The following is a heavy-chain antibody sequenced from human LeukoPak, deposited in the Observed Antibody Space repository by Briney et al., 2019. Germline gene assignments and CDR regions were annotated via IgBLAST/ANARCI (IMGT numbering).Heavy chain of an antibody. V-gene: IGHV4-59*01. J-gene: IGHJ4*02. CDR2: IYYSGST. CDR3: ASHPHSSGWYPYYFDY. Sequence: SETLSLTCTVSGGSISSYYWSWIRQPPGKGLEWIGYIYYSGSTNYNPSLKSRVTISVDTSKNQFSLKLSSVTAADTAVYYCASHPHSSGWYPYYFDYWGQGTLVTVSS. CDR1: GGSISSYY. D-gene: IGHD6-19*01.